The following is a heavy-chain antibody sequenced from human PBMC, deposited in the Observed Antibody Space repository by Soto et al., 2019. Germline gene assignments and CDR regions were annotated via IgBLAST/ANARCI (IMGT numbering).Heavy chain of an antibody. D-gene: IGHD6-25*01. J-gene: IGHJ4*02. CDR3: ARDGDRGAAAVY. V-gene: IGHV1-18*01. CDR2: ISAYNGKT. Sequence: QVQLVQSGAEVKKPGASVKVSCKASGYTFNSYGISWVRQAPGQGLEWMGWISAYNGKTNYAQKVQGRVTMTTDTSTGTAYMELRSLRYDDTAVYYCARDGDRGAAAVYWGQGTLVTVSS. CDR1: GYTFNSYG.